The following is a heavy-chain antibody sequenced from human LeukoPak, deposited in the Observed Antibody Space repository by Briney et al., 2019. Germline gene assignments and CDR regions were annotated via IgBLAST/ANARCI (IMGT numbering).Heavy chain of an antibody. V-gene: IGHV1-18*01. D-gene: IGHD2-2*02. CDR3: ARIYCSSTSCYTGYFDY. J-gene: IGHJ4*02. Sequence: ASMKVSCKASGYTFTSYGISWVRQAPGQGLEWMGWISAYNGNTNYAQKLQGRVTMTTDTSTSTAYMELRSLRSDDTAVYYCARIYCSSTSCYTGYFDYWGQGTLVTVSS. CDR1: GYTFTSYG. CDR2: ISAYNGNT.